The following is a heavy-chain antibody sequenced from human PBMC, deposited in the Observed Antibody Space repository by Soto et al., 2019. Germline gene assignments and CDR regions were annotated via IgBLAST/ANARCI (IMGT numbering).Heavy chain of an antibody. CDR3: ARDFFDSSDYTTNWLDP. CDR2: IYHTGNA. J-gene: IGHJ5*02. CDR1: GDSISNSRFF. D-gene: IGHD3-22*01. V-gene: IGHV4-39*01. Sequence: LETPSLTRRVSGDSISNSRFFLAWIRQPPGEGLEWIGSIYHTGNAYYNPSLKSRVTISVDTSKNQFSLKLTSVTAADAALYYCARDFFDSSDYTTNWLDPWGQGTLVTVSS.